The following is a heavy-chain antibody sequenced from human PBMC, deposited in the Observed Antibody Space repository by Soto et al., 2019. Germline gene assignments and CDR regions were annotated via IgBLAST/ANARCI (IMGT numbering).Heavy chain of an antibody. CDR3: ARAYCGGDCYSFYYYYGMDV. CDR2: INPNSGGT. J-gene: IGHJ6*02. CDR1: GYTFTGYY. V-gene: IGHV1-2*04. D-gene: IGHD2-21*02. Sequence: ASVKVSCKASGYTFTGYYMHWVRQAPGQGLEWMGWINPNSGGTNYAQKFQGWVTMTRDTSISTAYMELSRPRSDDTAVYYCARAYCGGDCYSFYYYYGMDVWGQGTTVTVSS.